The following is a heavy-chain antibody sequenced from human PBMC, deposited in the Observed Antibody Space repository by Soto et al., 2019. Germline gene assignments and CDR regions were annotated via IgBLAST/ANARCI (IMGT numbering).Heavy chain of an antibody. D-gene: IGHD3-3*02. CDR2: ISSYNGNT. V-gene: IGHV1-18*04. J-gene: IGHJ4*01. Sequence: QVQLVQSGAEVKKPWASVRVSCKASGYTFTTYGVSWVRQAPGQGLEWMGWISSYNGNTHYAQNLQGRVTMTTDTSTKTAYMELRSLRSDDTAVYYCAREHFPATYDSFDSWGQGTLVTVSS. CDR1: GYTFTTYG. CDR3: AREHFPATYDSFDS.